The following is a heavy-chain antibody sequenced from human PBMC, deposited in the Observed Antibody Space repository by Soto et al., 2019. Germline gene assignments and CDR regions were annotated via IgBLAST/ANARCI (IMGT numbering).Heavy chain of an antibody. Sequence: SETLSLTCVVSGGSISRGDFSWTWIRQPPGKGLEWVGYIYRSGSTYYNPSLKSPVSISLDTSKNQFSLNLTSVTAADTAVYYCARGKTNYFFDLWGQGHLVTVSS. CDR1: GGSISRGDFS. J-gene: IGHJ4*02. V-gene: IGHV4-30-2*01. CDR2: IYRSGST. CDR3: ARGKTNYFFDL. D-gene: IGHD3-10*01.